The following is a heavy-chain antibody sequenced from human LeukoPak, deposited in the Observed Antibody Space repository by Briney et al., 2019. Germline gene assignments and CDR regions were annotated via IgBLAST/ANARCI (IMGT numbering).Heavy chain of an antibody. V-gene: IGHV3-23*01. J-gene: IGHJ4*02. Sequence: PGGSLRLSCAASGFTFSSYAMSWVRQAPGKGLEWVSAISGSGGSTYYADSVKGRFTISRDNSKNTLYLQMNSLRAEDTAVYYCAKARPSPYNWNRGVRDYFDYWGQGTLVTVSS. D-gene: IGHD1-20*01. CDR3: AKARPSPYNWNRGVRDYFDY. CDR2: ISGSGGST. CDR1: GFTFSSYA.